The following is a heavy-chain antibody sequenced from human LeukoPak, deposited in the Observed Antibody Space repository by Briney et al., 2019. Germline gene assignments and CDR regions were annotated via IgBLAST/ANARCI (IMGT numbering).Heavy chain of an antibody. J-gene: IGHJ1*01. Sequence: GGSLRLSCAASGFTFSSYAMHWVRQAPGKGLEYVSAISSNGGSTYYANSVKGRFTISRDNSKNTLYLQMGSLRAEDTALYYCARDHSDGSTEYFQHWGQGTLVTVSS. CDR1: GFTFSSYA. CDR2: ISSNGGST. D-gene: IGHD2-15*01. CDR3: ARDHSDGSTEYFQH. V-gene: IGHV3-64*01.